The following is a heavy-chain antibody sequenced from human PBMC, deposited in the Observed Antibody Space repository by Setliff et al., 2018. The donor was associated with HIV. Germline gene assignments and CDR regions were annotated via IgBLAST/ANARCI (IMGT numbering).Heavy chain of an antibody. CDR3: ARPAPLLGTSPANNAFDI. D-gene: IGHD3-10*01. CDR2: IIHILGIR. J-gene: IGHJ3*02. CDR1: GGTFDSHA. V-gene: IGHV1-69*04. Sequence: KVSCKASGGTFDSHAISRVRQAPGQGFEWMGSIIHILGIRNYAQKFQGRVIITTDESTGTAYMELSSLKDDDTAIYYCARPAPLLGTSPANNAFDIWGQGTTVTVSS.